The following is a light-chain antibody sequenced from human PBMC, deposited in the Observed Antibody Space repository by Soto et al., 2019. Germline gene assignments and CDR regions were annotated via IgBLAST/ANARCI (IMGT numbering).Light chain of an antibody. V-gene: IGKV3-15*01. CDR1: QTVCSY. CDR2: SAA. Sequence: EIVMTQSPATLSVSPGERVTLSCRASQTVCSYLAWYQKKPGQAPRLLIYSAATRATGIPARFSGSGSGTEFTLTISILHSEVFVYYYCQQYTKRWTFGQGTKVEIK. J-gene: IGKJ1*01. CDR3: QQYTKRWT.